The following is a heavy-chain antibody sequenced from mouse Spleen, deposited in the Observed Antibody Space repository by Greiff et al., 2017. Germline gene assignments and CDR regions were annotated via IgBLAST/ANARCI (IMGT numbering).Heavy chain of an antibody. CDR1: GFSFTSYG. CDR3: AKNPLDYDYAMDY. CDR2: IWSGGST. Sequence: QVQLQQSGPGLVQPSQSLSLTCTVSGFSFTSYGVTWVCQSPGKGLEWLGVIWSGGSTDYNAAFISRLSISKDNSKSQVFFKMNSLQADDTAIYYCAKNPLDYDYAMDYWGQGTSVTVSS. D-gene: IGHD2-4*01. J-gene: IGHJ4*01. V-gene: IGHV2-2*01.